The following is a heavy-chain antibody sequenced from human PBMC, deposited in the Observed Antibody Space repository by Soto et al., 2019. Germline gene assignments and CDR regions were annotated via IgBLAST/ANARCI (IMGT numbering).Heavy chain of an antibody. J-gene: IGHJ6*02. Sequence: SETLSLTCSVFGGSMSPYYWSWIPQSPGKGLEWIANIYYRGNTNYNPSLESRVTISIDTSKNQFSLKLNSLTAADTAVYYCARHSKKTGDFDYYYGMDVWGQGTTVTVSS. CDR3: ARHSKKTGDFDYYYGMDV. V-gene: IGHV4-59*08. CDR2: IYYRGNT. D-gene: IGHD7-27*01. CDR1: GGSMSPYY.